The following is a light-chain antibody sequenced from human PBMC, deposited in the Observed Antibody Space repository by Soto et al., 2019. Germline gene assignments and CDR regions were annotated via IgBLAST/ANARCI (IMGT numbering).Light chain of an antibody. V-gene: IGLV2-14*01. J-gene: IGLJ1*01. CDR3: SSYTSSTTEA. CDR1: SSDVGGYNY. CDR2: DVS. Sequence: QSALTQPASVSGSPGQSITVSCTGTSSDVGGYNYVSWYQQHPGKAPKLMIYDVSSRPSGVSNRFSGSKSGNTASLTISGLQAEDEADYYCSSYTSSTTEAFGTGTKVTV.